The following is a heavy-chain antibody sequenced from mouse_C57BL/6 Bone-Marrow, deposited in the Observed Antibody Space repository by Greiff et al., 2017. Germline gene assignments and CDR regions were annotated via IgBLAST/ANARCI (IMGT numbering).Heavy chain of an antibody. Sequence: QVQLQQSGAELVRPGTSVKVSCKASGYAFTNYLIEWVKQRPGQGLEWIGVINPGSGGTNYNEKFKGKATLTADKSSSTAYMQLSSLTSEDSAVYFCAREITDYYAMDYWGQGTSVTVSS. CDR3: AREITDYYAMDY. J-gene: IGHJ4*01. CDR1: GYAFTNYL. CDR2: INPGSGGT. D-gene: IGHD2-4*01. V-gene: IGHV1-54*01.